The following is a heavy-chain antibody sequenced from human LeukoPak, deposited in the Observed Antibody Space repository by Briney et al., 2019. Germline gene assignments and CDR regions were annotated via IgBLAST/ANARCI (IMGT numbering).Heavy chain of an antibody. D-gene: IGHD3-10*02. CDR3: AELGITMIGGV. J-gene: IGHJ6*04. CDR1: GFTVSSNY. Sequence: GGSLRLSCAASGFTVSSNYMHWVRQAPGKGLEWVSVIYSGGTTYYADSVKGRFTISRDNAKNSLYLQMNSLRAEDTAVYYCAELGITMIGGVWGKGTTVTISS. V-gene: IGHV3-66*01. CDR2: IYSGGTT.